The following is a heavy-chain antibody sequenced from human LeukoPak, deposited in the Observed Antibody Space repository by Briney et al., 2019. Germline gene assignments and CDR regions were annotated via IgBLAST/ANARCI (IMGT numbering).Heavy chain of an antibody. V-gene: IGHV4-59*08. D-gene: IGHD3-9*01. CDR1: GGSISTYY. CDR3: ARGLTSYYYYGMDV. CDR2: IYYSGST. J-gene: IGHJ6*02. Sequence: TSETLSLTCTVSGGSISTYYWSWIRQPPGKGLEWIGYIYYSGSTNYNPSLKSRVTISVDTSKNQFSLSLSSVTAADTAFYYCARGLTSYYYYGMDVWGQGTAVTVSS.